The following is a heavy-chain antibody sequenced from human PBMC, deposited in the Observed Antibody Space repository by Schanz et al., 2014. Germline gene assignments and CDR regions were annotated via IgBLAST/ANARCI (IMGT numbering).Heavy chain of an antibody. J-gene: IGHJ6*02. D-gene: IGHD5-18*01. CDR1: GYTFTSYG. CDR2: IIPVLAIA. Sequence: QVQLVQSGAEVKKPGASVKVSCKASGYTFTSYGISWIRQAPGQGLEWMGRIIPVLAIADYAQKFQGRVTITADKSASAASMELSSLRSEDTSVYYCARGPSQGYSYGHNIAAYYCGMDVWGQGTTVTVSS. V-gene: IGHV1-69*04. CDR3: ARGPSQGYSYGHNIAAYYCGMDV.